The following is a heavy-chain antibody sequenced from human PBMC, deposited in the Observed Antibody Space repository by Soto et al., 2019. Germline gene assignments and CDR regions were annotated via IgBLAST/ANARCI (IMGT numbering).Heavy chain of an antibody. CDR1: GYTFTSYG. CDR2: ISAYNGNT. D-gene: IGHD2-2*01. J-gene: IGHJ6*03. V-gene: IGHV1-18*01. CDR3: ARALKDIVVVPAADLDNYYYYHYMDV. Sequence: ASVKVSCKASGYTFTSYGISCVRQAPGQGLEWMGWISAYNGNTNYAQKLQGRVTMTTDTSTSTAYMELRSLRSDDTAVYYCARALKDIVVVPAADLDNYYYYHYMDVWGKGTTVTVSS.